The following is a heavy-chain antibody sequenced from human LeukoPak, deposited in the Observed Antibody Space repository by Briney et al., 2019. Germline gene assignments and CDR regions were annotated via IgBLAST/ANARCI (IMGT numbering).Heavy chain of an antibody. CDR2: TSSSDSGT. CDR1: GFSLSSYA. V-gene: IGHV3-23*01. Sequence: GGSLRLSCAASGFSLSSYAMSWVRQAPGKGLEWVSATSSSDSGTYYADSVRGRFTISRDNSKNTLYLQMNSLRAEDTAVYYCAKGSGYSYGYNYYDSSGYYYLDYWGQGTLVTVSS. CDR3: AKGSGYSYGYNYYDSSGYYYLDY. J-gene: IGHJ4*02. D-gene: IGHD3-22*01.